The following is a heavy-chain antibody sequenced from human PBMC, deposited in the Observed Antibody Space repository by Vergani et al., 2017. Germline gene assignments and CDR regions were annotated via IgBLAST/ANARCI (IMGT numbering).Heavy chain of an antibody. CDR3: ARDPFDSYYYDSSGYSRFDY. V-gene: IGHV1-18*04. J-gene: IGHJ4*02. CDR1: GYTFTSYG. CDR2: ISAYNGNT. Sequence: QVQLVQYGAEVKKPGASVKVSCKASGYTFTSYGISWVRQAPGQGLEWMGWISAYNGNTNYAQKLQGRVTMTTDTSTSTAYMELRSLRSDDTAVYYCARDPFDSYYYDSSGYSRFDYWGQGTLVTVSS. D-gene: IGHD3-22*01.